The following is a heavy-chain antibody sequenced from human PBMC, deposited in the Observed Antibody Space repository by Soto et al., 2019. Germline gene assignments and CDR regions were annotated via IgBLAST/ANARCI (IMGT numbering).Heavy chain of an antibody. CDR1: GGTFSSYA. CDR3: ARSGTGLRYFDWLLYSPPSGFFDY. D-gene: IGHD3-9*01. V-gene: IGHV1-69*06. J-gene: IGHJ4*02. CDR2: IIPIFGTA. Sequence: ASVKVSCKASGGTFSSYAISWVLQAPGQGLEWMGGIIPIFGTANYAQKFQGRVTITADKSTSTAYMELSSLRSEDTAVYYCARSGTGLRYFDWLLYSPPSGFFDYWGQGTLVTVSS.